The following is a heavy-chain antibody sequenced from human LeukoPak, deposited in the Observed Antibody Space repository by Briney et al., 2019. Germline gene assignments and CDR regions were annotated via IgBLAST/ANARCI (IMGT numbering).Heavy chain of an antibody. CDR3: AKGGNCGGDCYWYFDL. V-gene: IGHV3-43*02. D-gene: IGHD2-21*02. J-gene: IGHJ2*01. CDR2: ISGDGGST. CDR1: RFTVDDYA. Sequence: WGSLRRSCAASRFTVDDYAMHWVRQAPGKGLEWVSLISGDGGSTDYADSVKGRFTISRDNSKNSLYLQTKSLRTEDTALYYCAKGGNCGGDCYWYFDLWGRGTLVTVSS.